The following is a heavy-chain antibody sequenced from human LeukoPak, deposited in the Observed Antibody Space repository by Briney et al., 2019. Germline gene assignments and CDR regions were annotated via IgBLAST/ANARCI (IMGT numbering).Heavy chain of an antibody. CDR3: ATAREEKPNCYYYGMDV. CDR1: GFTFSSYA. J-gene: IGHJ6*02. Sequence: PGGSLRLSCAASGFTFSSYAMSWVRQAPGKGLEWVSAISGSGGSTYYADSVKGRFTISRDNSKNTLYLQMNSLRAEDTAVYYCATAREEKPNCYYYGMDVWGQGTTVTVSS. D-gene: IGHD1-26*01. V-gene: IGHV3-23*01. CDR2: ISGSGGST.